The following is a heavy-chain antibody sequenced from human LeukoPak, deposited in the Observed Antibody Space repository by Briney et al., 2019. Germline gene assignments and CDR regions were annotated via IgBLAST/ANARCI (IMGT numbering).Heavy chain of an antibody. D-gene: IGHD3-22*01. V-gene: IGHV1-69*04. CDR1: GGTFSSYA. Sequence: SVKVSCKASGGTFSSYAISWVRQAPGQGLEWMGRIIPIFGIANYAQKFQGRVTITADKSTSTAYMELSSLRSEDTAVYYCARDRRYYDSSGYRYHFDYWGQGTLVTVSS. J-gene: IGHJ4*02. CDR2: IIPIFGIA. CDR3: ARDRRYYDSSGYRYHFDY.